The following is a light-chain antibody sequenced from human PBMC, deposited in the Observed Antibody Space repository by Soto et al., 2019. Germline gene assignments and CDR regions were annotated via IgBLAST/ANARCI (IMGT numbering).Light chain of an antibody. V-gene: IGLV2-8*01. CDR3: SSYAGSDNLV. CDR1: SSDVGGYHY. CDR2: EVT. J-gene: IGLJ2*01. Sequence: QSALTQPPSASGSPGQSVTISCTGTSSDVGGYHYVSWYQQHPGKAPKLMIHEVTKRPSGVPDRFSGSKSGNTASLTVSGVEGEDEDYYCCSSYAGSDNLVFGGGTQLTVL.